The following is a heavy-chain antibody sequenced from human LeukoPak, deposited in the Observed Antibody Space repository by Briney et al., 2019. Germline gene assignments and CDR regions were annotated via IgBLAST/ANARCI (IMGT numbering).Heavy chain of an antibody. V-gene: IGHV3-30*19. CDR2: ISFDGVTT. CDR1: GFALSSHG. J-gene: IGHJ4*02. D-gene: IGHD2-21*01. CDR3: AREYSDSYGVIGHFDS. Sequence: XTSLRLSCAASGFALSSHGMHWVRQTPDKGLEWVALISFDGVTTYYADSVRGRFTISRDNSKNTLFLQMNSLRGEDTAVYYCAREYSDSYGVIGHFDSWGQGTLVPVSS.